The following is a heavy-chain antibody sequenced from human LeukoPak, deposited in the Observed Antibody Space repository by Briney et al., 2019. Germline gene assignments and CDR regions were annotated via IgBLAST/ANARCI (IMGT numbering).Heavy chain of an antibody. D-gene: IGHD4-17*01. CDR3: ARDEFDFGAYYFDY. J-gene: IGHJ4*02. V-gene: IGHV1-18*01. CDR1: GYTFSNYG. CDR2: ISAYTGNT. Sequence: GASVKVSCKASGYTFSNYGLSWVRRAPGHGLEWMGWISAYTGNTNYAQKFQGRVTLTTDTSTTTAYMDLRSLRSDDTAVYYCARDEFDFGAYYFDYWGQGTLVTVSS.